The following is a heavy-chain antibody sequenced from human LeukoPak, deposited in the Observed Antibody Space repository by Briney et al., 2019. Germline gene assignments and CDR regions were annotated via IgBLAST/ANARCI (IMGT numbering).Heavy chain of an antibody. CDR2: MNHNSGNT. D-gene: IGHD2-8*01. CDR1: GYTFTSYD. CDR3: ARGTCTNGVCYIFDY. V-gene: IGHV1-8*01. Sequence: ASVKVSCTASGYTFTSYDINWVRQATGQGLEWMGWMNHNSGNTGYAQKFQGRATMTRNTSISTAYMELSSLRSEDTAVYYCARGTCTNGVCYIFDYWGQGTLVTVSS. J-gene: IGHJ4*02.